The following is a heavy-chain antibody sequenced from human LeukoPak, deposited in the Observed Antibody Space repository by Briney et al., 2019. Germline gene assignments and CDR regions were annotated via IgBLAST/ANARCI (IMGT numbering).Heavy chain of an antibody. Sequence: GGSLRLSCAASGFTFSSYEMNWVRQAPGKGLEWVSYISSSGSTIYYADSVKGRFTISRDNAKNSLYLQMNSLRAEDTAVYYCAGASSSWSFDYWGQGTLVTVPS. D-gene: IGHD6-13*01. J-gene: IGHJ4*02. V-gene: IGHV3-48*03. CDR1: GFTFSSYE. CDR2: ISSSGSTI. CDR3: AGASSSWSFDY.